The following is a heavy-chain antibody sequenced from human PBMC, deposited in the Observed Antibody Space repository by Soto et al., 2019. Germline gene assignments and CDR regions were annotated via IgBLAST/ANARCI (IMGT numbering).Heavy chain of an antibody. J-gene: IGHJ1*01. CDR1: GFTVSDNY. Sequence: GGSLRLSCAASGFTVSDNYMSWVRQAPGKGLEWVSIIYSGGSTYYAGSVKGRFTISRDNSKNTLYLQMNSLRAEDTAVYYCARNTYFQLWGQGTLVTVSS. CDR2: IYSGGST. CDR3: ARNTYFQL. V-gene: IGHV3-53*01.